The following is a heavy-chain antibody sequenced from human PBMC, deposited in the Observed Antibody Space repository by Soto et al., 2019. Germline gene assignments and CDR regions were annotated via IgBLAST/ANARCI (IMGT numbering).Heavy chain of an antibody. J-gene: IGHJ6*02. CDR2: ISRSSSNI. Sequence: GGSLRLSCAASGFSFSNYTMNWVRQAPGKGLDWLSSISRSSSNIFYADSVKGRFTVSRDNANNLLYLQINSLSAEDTAIYYCARDLKVAASNSYFYYGMDVWGQGTTVTVSS. V-gene: IGHV3-21*01. CDR1: GFSFSNYT. D-gene: IGHD6-19*01. CDR3: ARDLKVAASNSYFYYGMDV.